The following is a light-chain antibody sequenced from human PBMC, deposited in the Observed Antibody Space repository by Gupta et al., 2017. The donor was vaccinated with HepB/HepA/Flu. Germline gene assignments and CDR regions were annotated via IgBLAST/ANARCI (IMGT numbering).Light chain of an antibody. V-gene: IGKV1-39*01. CDR3: QQSYSNPVT. J-gene: IGKJ3*01. CDR1: QSIGDY. Sequence: DIQMTQSPSSLSASVGDRVTITCRASQSIGDYLYWYQQKPGKAPHLLIYAASSLQSGVPSRFSGRGAGTDFTLTISSLQPEDFVTYFCQQSYSNPVTFGPGTKVDVK. CDR2: AAS.